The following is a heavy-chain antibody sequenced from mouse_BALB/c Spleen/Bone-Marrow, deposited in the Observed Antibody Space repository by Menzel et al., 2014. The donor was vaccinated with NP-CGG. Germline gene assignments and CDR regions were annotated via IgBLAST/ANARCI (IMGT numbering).Heavy chain of an antibody. CDR1: GFTFTDYY. V-gene: IGHV7-3*02. CDR2: IRNKANGYTT. D-gene: IGHD3-1*01. Sequence: EVQLVESGGGLVQPGGSLRLSCATSGFTFTDYYMSWVRPPPGKALEWLVFIRNKANGYTTEYSASVKGRFTISRDNSQSILYLQMNTLRAEDSATYYCARDRAARATGYYFDYWGQGTTFTVSS. J-gene: IGHJ2*01. CDR3: ARDRAARATGYYFDY.